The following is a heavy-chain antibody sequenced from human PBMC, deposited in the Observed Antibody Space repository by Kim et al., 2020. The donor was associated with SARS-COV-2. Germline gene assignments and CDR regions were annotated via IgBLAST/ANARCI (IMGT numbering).Heavy chain of an antibody. D-gene: IGHD3-10*01. V-gene: IGHV3-15*01. Sequence: GGSLRLSCAASGFTFSNAWMSWVRQAPGKGLEWVGRIKSKTDGGTTDYAAPVKGRFTISRDDSKNTLYLQMNSLKTEDTAVYYCTTQGRGRITMVRGVTPIDYWGQGTLVTVSS. CDR2: IKSKTDGGTT. J-gene: IGHJ4*02. CDR1: GFTFSNAW. CDR3: TTQGRGRITMVRGVTPIDY.